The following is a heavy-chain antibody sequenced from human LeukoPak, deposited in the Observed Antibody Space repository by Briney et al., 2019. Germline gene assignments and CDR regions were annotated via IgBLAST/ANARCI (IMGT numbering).Heavy chain of an antibody. V-gene: IGHV3-33*06. CDR2: IWYDGSNK. Sequence: PGRSLRLSCAASGFTFSSYGMHGVRQAPGKGLEWVAVIWYDGSNKYYADSVKGRFTISRDNSKNTLYLQMNSLRAEDTAVYYCAKDNGGYSYGSDYWGQGTLVTVSS. D-gene: IGHD5-18*01. J-gene: IGHJ4*02. CDR3: AKDNGGYSYGSDY. CDR1: GFTFSSYG.